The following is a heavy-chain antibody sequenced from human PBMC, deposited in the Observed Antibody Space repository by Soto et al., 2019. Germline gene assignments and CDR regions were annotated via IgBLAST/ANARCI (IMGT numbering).Heavy chain of an antibody. D-gene: IGHD3-10*01. J-gene: IGHJ4*02. V-gene: IGHV4-39*01. CDR1: GGSMSSSVYY. Sequence: PSETLSLTCTVSGGSMSSSVYYWGWIRQPPGKGLEWIGTVYNSGSAYYNPSLKSRVTISVDTSKNQFSLKVSSVTAADTAVYYCARRSAGTMADSWGRGTLVTVSS. CDR2: VYNSGSA. CDR3: ARRSAGTMADS.